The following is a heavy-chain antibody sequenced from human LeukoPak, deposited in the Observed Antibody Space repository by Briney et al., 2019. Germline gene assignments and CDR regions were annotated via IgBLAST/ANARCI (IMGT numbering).Heavy chain of an antibody. CDR3: AKGQDYYDGSAYLFDY. J-gene: IGHJ4*02. V-gene: IGHV3-23*01. D-gene: IGHD3-22*01. CDR1: GFSFGSYV. CDR2: ICGSGSST. Sequence: GGSLRLSCAGSGFSFGSYVMSCVRQAPGKGLEWVSCICGSGSSTNYADSVKGRFTISRDNSKNTLYLQMNSLRAEDTAVYYCAKGQDYYDGSAYLFDYWGQGTLVTVSS.